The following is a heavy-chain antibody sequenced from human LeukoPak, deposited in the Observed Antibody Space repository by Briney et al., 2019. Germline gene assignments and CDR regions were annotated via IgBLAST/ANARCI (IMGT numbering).Heavy chain of an antibody. CDR2: IYSGGST. CDR3: ARVQDDYVWGSYRQHFLYYFDY. V-gene: IGHV3-66*01. Sequence: GGSLRLSCAASGFTVSSNYMSWVRQAPGKRLEWVSVIYSGGSTYYADSVKGRFTISRENSKNTLYLQMNSLRAEDTAVYYCARVQDDYVWGSYRQHFLYYFDYWGQGTLVTVSS. CDR1: GFTVSSNY. D-gene: IGHD3-16*02. J-gene: IGHJ4*02.